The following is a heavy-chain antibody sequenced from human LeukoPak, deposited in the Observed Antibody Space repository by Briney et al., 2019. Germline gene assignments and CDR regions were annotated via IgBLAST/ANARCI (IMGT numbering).Heavy chain of an antibody. V-gene: IGHV3-48*02. CDR2: ISSSSSTI. CDR1: GFTFSSYR. CDR3: ARSTMVQGVH. J-gene: IGHJ4*02. Sequence: PGVSLRLSCAASGFTFSSYRMNWVRQAPGKGLEWVSYISSSSSTIYYADSVKGRFTISRDNAKNSLYLQMNSLRDEDTAVYYCARSTMVQGVHWGQGTLVTVCS. D-gene: IGHD3-10*01.